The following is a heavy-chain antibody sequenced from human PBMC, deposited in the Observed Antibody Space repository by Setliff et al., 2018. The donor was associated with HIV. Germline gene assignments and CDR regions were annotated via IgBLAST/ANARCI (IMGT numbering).Heavy chain of an antibody. CDR2: LYYSGNT. V-gene: IGHV4-39*01. D-gene: IGHD6-6*01. CDR3: ARHRASSSGFPLDF. CDR1: GGSMSTSSSY. Sequence: SETLSLTCTVSGGSMSTSSSYWGWIRQPPGKGLEGIGTLYYSGNTYYNPSLKSRVTMSVDTSKNQFSLRLSSVTATDTAVYYCARHRASSSGFPLDFWGQGILVTVSS. J-gene: IGHJ4*02.